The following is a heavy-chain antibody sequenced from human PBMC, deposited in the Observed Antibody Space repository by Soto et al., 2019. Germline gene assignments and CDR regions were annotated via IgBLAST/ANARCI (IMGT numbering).Heavy chain of an antibody. V-gene: IGHV3-23*01. CDR1: WFTLRPNG. Sequence: GSLRLSCAGSWFTLRPNGMSWVRQGPGKGLECVSSILRDGDTYYADSVKGRFTISRDNSKNMLFLQMNMLRADDTAVYFCTGHGGNSYLGQGTLVTVSS. CDR3: TGHGGNSY. J-gene: IGHJ4*02. D-gene: IGHD1-26*01. CDR2: ILRDGDT.